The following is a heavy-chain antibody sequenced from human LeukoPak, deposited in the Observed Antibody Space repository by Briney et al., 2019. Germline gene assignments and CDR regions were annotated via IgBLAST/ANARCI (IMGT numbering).Heavy chain of an antibody. Sequence: PGGSLRLSCAASGFTLSHSAMSWVRQAPGKGLEWVASTSGGSEFIYYADSVKGRFTISRDNSKNMLYLELNSLRAEDTALYYCAKAGPHRYGDWFDPWGQGTLVTVSS. V-gene: IGHV3-23*01. CDR1: GFTLSHSA. J-gene: IGHJ5*02. D-gene: IGHD4/OR15-4a*01. CDR2: TSGGSEFI. CDR3: AKAGPHRYGDWFDP.